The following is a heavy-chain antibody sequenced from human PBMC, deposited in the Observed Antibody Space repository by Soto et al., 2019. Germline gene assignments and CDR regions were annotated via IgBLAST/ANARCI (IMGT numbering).Heavy chain of an antibody. V-gene: IGHV3-21*01. J-gene: IGHJ5*02. CDR2: LSSGGPIT. CDR1: GSSRDSYR. CDR3: ARRLFYPFGETYSRSPFDL. Sequence: GSLTLFCVASGSSRDSYRMNWLRQAGGKGDDWFSSLSSGGPITYNPSSLKGQFTISRDNAKNSQLLHMNSLRDDDTALYYCARRLFYPFGETYSRSPFDLWVQGTPVTVA. D-gene: IGHD6-6*01.